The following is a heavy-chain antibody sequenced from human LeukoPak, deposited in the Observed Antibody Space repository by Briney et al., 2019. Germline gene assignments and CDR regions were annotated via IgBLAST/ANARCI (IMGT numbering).Heavy chain of an antibody. Sequence: PSETLSLTCAVYGGSFSGYYWSWIRQPPGKGLEWIGEINHSGSTNYNPSLKSRITISVDMSKKQFSLKLTSVTAADTAVYYCARALTTPTHWGQGTLVTVSS. V-gene: IGHV4-34*01. CDR1: GGSFSGYY. J-gene: IGHJ1*01. CDR2: INHSGST. D-gene: IGHD4-17*01. CDR3: ARALTTPTH.